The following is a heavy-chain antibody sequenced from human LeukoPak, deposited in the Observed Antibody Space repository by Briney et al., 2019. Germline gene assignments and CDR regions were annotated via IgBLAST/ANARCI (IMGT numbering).Heavy chain of an antibody. Sequence: SETLSLTCTVSGGSISSYYWSWIRQPAGKGLEWIGRIYTSGSTNYNPSLKSRVTISVDKSKNQFSLKLSSVTAADTAVYYCARPPPLVSTSDVFDIWGKGTMVTVS. J-gene: IGHJ3*02. CDR1: GGSISSYY. CDR3: ARPPPLVSTSDVFDI. D-gene: IGHD5/OR15-5a*01. V-gene: IGHV4-4*07. CDR2: IYTSGST.